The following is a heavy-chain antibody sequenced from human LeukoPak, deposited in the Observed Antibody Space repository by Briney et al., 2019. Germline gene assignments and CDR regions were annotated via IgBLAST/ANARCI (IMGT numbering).Heavy chain of an antibody. D-gene: IGHD3-22*01. Sequence: PGGSLRLSCAASGFTFSSYGMHWVRQAPGKGLEWVAVIWYDGSNKYYADSVKGRFTISRDNSKNTLYLQMNSLRAEDTAVYYCARRWGYYDSSGYYFPGEVDDWGQGTLVTVSS. CDR1: GFTFSSYG. V-gene: IGHV3-33*01. CDR3: ARRWGYYDSSGYYFPGEVDD. J-gene: IGHJ4*02. CDR2: IWYDGSNK.